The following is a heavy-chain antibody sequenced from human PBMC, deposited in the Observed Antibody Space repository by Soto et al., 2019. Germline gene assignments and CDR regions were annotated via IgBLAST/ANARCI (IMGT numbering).Heavy chain of an antibody. CDR2: IYPGDSET. V-gene: IGHV5-51*01. CDR1: GYNFTTFW. CDR3: ARLGFPGAIYFDS. Sequence: GESLKISCKGSGYNFTTFWIGWVRQVPGKGLEWMGIIYPGDSETKYSPDFEGQVTISADRSTNTAYLQWRSLRASDTAMYYCARLGFPGAIYFDSWGLGTLVTVS. J-gene: IGHJ4*02.